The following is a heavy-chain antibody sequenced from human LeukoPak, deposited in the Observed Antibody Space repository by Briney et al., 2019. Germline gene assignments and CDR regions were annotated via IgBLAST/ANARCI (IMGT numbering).Heavy chain of an antibody. J-gene: IGHJ4*02. CDR2: IIPILNIE. D-gene: IGHD2-21*02. CDR3: AIRSDGAYCGGDCFYLDY. V-gene: IGHV1-69*04. CDR1: GGTFSSFA. Sequence: GASVKVSCKTSGGTFSSFALSWVRLAPGQGLEWMGRIIPILNIEEYAQRFQGRVTITADTSTSTVYLELSSLRSEDTAIYYCAIRSDGAYCGGDCFYLDYWGQGTLVTVPS.